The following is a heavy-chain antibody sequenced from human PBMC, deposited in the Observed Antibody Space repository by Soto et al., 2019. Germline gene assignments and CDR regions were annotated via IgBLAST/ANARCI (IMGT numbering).Heavy chain of an antibody. Sequence: QVQLVESGGGVVQPGRSLTLSCAASGFTFSRFSMHWVRQAPGKGLAWVAVISYDGSNTHYAESVKGRFNISRDDSQNTVFLQMNNLRGEDSAVYYCARVHGMFLTYSAYGMDVWGQGTTVSVSS. D-gene: IGHD2-21*01. CDR3: ARVHGMFLTYSAYGMDV. CDR1: GFTFSRFS. V-gene: IGHV3-30-3*01. J-gene: IGHJ6*02. CDR2: ISYDGSNT.